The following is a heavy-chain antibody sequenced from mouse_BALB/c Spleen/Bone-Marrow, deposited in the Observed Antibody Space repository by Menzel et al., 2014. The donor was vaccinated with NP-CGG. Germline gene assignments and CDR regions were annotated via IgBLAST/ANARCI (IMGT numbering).Heavy chain of an antibody. D-gene: IGHD2-4*01. V-gene: IGHV5-9-4*01. CDR3: ARERLRQRAAMDY. CDR2: ISSGGSYT. J-gene: IGHJ4*01. Sequence: DVHLVESGGGLVKPGGSLKLSCAASGFTFSSYAMSWVRQSPEKRLEWVAEISSGGSYTYYPDTVTGRFTISRDNAKNTLYLEMSSLRSEDTAMYYCARERLRQRAAMDYWGQGTSVTVSS. CDR1: GFTFSSYA.